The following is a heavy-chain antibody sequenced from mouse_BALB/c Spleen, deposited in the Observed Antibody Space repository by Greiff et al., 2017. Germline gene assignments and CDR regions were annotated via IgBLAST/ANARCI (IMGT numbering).Heavy chain of an antibody. J-gene: IGHJ2*01. V-gene: IGHV1-7*01. CDR1: GYTFTSYW. D-gene: IGHD2-14*01. CDR2: INPSTGYT. CDR3: TRIGPLCYRYDPIDY. Sequence: QVQLQQSGAELAKPGASVKMSCKASGYTFTSYWMHWVKQRPGQGLEWIGYINPSTGYTEYNQKFKDKATVTADKSSSTAYMQLSSLTSEDSAVYYCTRIGPLCYRYDPIDYWGQGTTLTVSS.